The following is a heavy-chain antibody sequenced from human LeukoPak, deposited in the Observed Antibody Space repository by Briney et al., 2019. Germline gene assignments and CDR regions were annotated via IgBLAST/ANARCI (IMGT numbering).Heavy chain of an antibody. CDR3: ARGEVAVAGTDFDY. J-gene: IGHJ4*02. CDR2: INHSGST. D-gene: IGHD6-19*01. V-gene: IGHV4-34*01. CDR1: GGSFSGYY. Sequence: PSETLSLTCAVYGGSFSGYYWSWIRQPPGKGLEWIGEINHSGSTNYNPSLKGRVTISVDTSKNQFSLKLSSVTAADTAVYYCARGEVAVAGTDFDYWGQGTLVTVSS.